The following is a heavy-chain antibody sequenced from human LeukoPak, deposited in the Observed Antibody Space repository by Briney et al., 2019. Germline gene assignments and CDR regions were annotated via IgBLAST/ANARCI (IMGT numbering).Heavy chain of an antibody. CDR2: IYSGGST. J-gene: IGHJ3*02. Sequence: GGSLRLSCAASGFTVSSNYMSWVRQAPGKGLEWVSVIYSGGSTYYADSVKGRFTISRDNSKNTLYLQMNSLRAENTAVYYCARGPLQQWLVRDAFDIWGQGTMVTVSS. V-gene: IGHV3-53*01. D-gene: IGHD6-19*01. CDR1: GFTVSSNY. CDR3: ARGPLQQWLVRDAFDI.